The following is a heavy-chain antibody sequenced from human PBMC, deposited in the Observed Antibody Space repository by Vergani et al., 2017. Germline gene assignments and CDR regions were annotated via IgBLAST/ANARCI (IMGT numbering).Heavy chain of an antibody. CDR1: GDSISSNNC. D-gene: IGHD1/OR15-1a*01. Sequence: QLQLQESGPGLVKPSETLSLTCAVSGDSISSNNCWTWVRQPPGKGMEWIGEICHTEDTKYSPSLKSRVTVSVDESRNLFSLRLNSVTAADTAIYYCARGNKFGHPGAFEFWGQGAVVTVSS. CDR2: ICHTEDT. J-gene: IGHJ4*02. CDR3: ARGNKFGHPGAFEF. V-gene: IGHV4-4*02.